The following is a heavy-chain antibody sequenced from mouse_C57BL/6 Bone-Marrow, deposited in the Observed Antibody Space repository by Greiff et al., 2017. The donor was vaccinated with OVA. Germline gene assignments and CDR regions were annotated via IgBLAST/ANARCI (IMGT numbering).Heavy chain of an antibody. Sequence: QVQLQQPGAELVKPGASVKMSCKASGYTFTSYWITWVKQRPGQGLEWIGDIYPGSGSTNYNEKFKSKATLTVDTSSSTAYMQLSSLTSEDSAVYYCARKPLRYRSSPMDYWGQGTSVTVSS. J-gene: IGHJ4*01. V-gene: IGHV1-55*01. CDR2: IYPGSGST. D-gene: IGHD1-1*01. CDR1: GYTFTSYW. CDR3: ARKPLRYRSSPMDY.